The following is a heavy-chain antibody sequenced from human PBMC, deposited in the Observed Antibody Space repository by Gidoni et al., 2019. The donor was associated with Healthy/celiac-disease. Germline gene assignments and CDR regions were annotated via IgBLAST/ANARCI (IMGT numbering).Heavy chain of an antibody. Sequence: QVQLQESGPGLVKPSETLSLTCTVSGGSISSYYWSWIRQPPGKGLEWIGYIYYSGSTNYNPSLKSRVTISVDTSKNQFSLKLSSVTAADTAVYYCASEVVAADAFDIWGQGTMVTVSS. V-gene: IGHV4-59*01. CDR1: GGSISSYY. J-gene: IGHJ3*02. CDR3: ASEVVAADAFDI. D-gene: IGHD2-15*01. CDR2: IYYSGST.